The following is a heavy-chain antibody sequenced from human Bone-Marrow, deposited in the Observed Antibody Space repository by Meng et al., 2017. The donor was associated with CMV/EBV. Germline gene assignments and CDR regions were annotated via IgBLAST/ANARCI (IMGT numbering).Heavy chain of an antibody. D-gene: IGHD3-3*01. V-gene: IGHV1-69*10. Sequence: SVKVSCKASGGTFSSYAISWVRQGPGQGLEWMGGIIPILGIANYAQKFQGRVTITADKSTSTAYMELSSLRSEDTAVYYCARDSITIFGVVWDYGMDVWGQGTTVTVSS. CDR2: IIPILGIA. J-gene: IGHJ6*02. CDR1: GGTFSSYA. CDR3: ARDSITIFGVVWDYGMDV.